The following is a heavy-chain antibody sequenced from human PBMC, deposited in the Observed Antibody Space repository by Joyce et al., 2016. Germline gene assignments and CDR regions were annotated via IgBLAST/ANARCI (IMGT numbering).Heavy chain of an antibody. Sequence: EVQLVQSGPEMKNPGESLKISCQGFGYRFTSYWIGGVRQKPGKGLEWMGVIYPVDSDTSYSPSLQGQVTSSADKSISAAYLQWSSLKASDTAIYYCARPPIISSDGHDAFEIWGQGTVVTVAS. J-gene: IGHJ3*02. CDR2: IYPVDSDT. V-gene: IGHV5-51*01. CDR1: GYRFTSYW. CDR3: ARPPIISSDGHDAFEI. D-gene: IGHD5-24*01.